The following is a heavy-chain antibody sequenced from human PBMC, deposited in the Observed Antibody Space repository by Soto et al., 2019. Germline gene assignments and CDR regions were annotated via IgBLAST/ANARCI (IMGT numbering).Heavy chain of an antibody. D-gene: IGHD3-9*01. CDR3: ARTPVLRYFDWLPEGSFDY. CDR2: IIPIFGTA. CDR1: GGTFSSYA. Sequence: QVQLVQSGAEVKKPGSSVKVSCKASGGTFSSYAISWVRQAPGQGLEWMGGIIPIFGTANYAQKFQGRVTITADESTSTAYMELSILRSEDTAVYYCARTPVLRYFDWLPEGSFDYWGQGTLVTVSS. V-gene: IGHV1-69*01. J-gene: IGHJ4*02.